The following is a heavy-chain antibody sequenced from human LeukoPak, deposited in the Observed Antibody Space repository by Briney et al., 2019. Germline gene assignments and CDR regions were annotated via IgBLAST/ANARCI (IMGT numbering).Heavy chain of an antibody. CDR1: GGSISSYY. CDR2: IYYSGST. Sequence: SETLSLTCTVSGGSISSYYWSWIRQPPGKGLEWIGYIYYSGSTNYNPSLKSRVTISVDTSKNQFSLNLSSVTAADTAVYYCARDLLSTAGYFDYSGQGTLVTVSS. J-gene: IGHJ4*02. V-gene: IGHV4-59*01. D-gene: IGHD6-19*01. CDR3: ARDLLSTAGYFDY.